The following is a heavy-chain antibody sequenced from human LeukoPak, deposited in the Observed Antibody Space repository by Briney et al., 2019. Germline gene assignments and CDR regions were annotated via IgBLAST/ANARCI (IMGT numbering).Heavy chain of an antibody. V-gene: IGHV1-2*02. CDR3: ARDYQRSSSCAPDI. CDR1: GYTFTGYY. Sequence: ASVKVSCKASGYTFTGYYMHWVRQAPGQGLEWMGWINPNSGGTNYAQKFQGRVTMTRDTSISTAYMELSRLRSDDTAVYYCARDYQRSSSCAPDIWGQGTMVTVSS. CDR2: INPNSGGT. J-gene: IGHJ3*02. D-gene: IGHD6-13*01.